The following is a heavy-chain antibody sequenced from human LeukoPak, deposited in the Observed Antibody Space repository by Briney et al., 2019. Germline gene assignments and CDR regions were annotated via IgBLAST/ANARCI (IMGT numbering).Heavy chain of an antibody. CDR2: IYYSGST. CDR1: GGSISSSSYY. V-gene: IGHV4-39*07. J-gene: IGHJ6*03. Sequence: SETLSLTRTVSGGSISSSSYYWGWIRQPPGKGLEWIGSIYYSGSTYYNPSLKSRVTISVGTSKNQFSLRLTSVTAADTAVYYCARVEIYYYYMDVWGKGTTVTISS. CDR3: ARVEIYYYYMDV. D-gene: IGHD5-24*01.